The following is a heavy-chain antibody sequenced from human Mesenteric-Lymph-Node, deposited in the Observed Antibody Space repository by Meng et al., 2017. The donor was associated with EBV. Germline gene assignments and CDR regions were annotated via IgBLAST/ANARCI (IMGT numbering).Heavy chain of an antibody. CDR2: IYHSGST. CDR1: GGSISSGGYS. CDR3: ARGGGEYSGYDPKWLDP. J-gene: IGHJ5*02. Sequence: QLQLQESGSGLVKPSQPLSLTCAVSGGSISSGGYSWSWIRQPPGKGLEWIGYIYHSGSTYYNPSLKSRVTIIVDRSKNQFSLKLSSVTAADTAVYYCARGGGEYSGYDPKWLDPWGQGTLVTVSS. V-gene: IGHV4-30-2*01. D-gene: IGHD5-12*01.